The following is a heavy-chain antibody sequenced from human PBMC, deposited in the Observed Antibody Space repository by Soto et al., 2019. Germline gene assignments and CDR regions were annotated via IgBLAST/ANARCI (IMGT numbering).Heavy chain of an antibody. Sequence: SETLSLTCTVSGGSISSYYWSWIRQPPGKGLEWIGYIYYSGSTNYNPSLKSRVTISVDTSKNQFSLKLSSVTAADTAVYYCARAQNLGYCSSTSCHDTTYYYYGMDVWGQGTTVTVSS. D-gene: IGHD2-2*01. CDR2: IYYSGST. CDR1: GGSISSYY. CDR3: ARAQNLGYCSSTSCHDTTYYYYGMDV. J-gene: IGHJ6*02. V-gene: IGHV4-59*01.